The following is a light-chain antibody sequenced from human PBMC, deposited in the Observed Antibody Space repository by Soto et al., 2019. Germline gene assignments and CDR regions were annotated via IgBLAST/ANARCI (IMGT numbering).Light chain of an antibody. CDR1: SSDVGGYNY. CDR2: EVS. V-gene: IGLV2-14*01. Sequence: QSVLTQPASVSGCPGQSITISCTGTSSDVGGYNYVSWYQQHPGKAPKLMIYEVSNRPSGVSNRFSGSKSGNTASLTISGLQAEDEADYYCSSYTSSSKVVFGGGTKVTVL. CDR3: SSYTSSSKVV. J-gene: IGLJ2*01.